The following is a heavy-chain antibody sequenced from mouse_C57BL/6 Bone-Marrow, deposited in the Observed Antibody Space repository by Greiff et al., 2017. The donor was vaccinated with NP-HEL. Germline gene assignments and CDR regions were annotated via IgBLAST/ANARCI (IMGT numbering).Heavy chain of an antibody. CDR1: GFTFSSYA. V-gene: IGHV5-4*01. J-gene: IGHJ3*01. CDR3: ARDPYYYGSSYPAWFAY. D-gene: IGHD1-1*01. CDR2: ISDGGSYT. Sequence: EVQLVESGGGLVKPGGSLKLSCAASGFTFSSYAMSWVRQTPEKRLEWVATISDGGSYTYYPDNVKGRFTISRDNAKNNLYLQMSHLKSEDTAMYYCARDPYYYGSSYPAWFAYWGQGTLVTVSA.